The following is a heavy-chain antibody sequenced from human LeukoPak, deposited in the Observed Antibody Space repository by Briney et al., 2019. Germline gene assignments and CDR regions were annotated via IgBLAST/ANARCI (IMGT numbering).Heavy chain of an antibody. CDR3: ARDPSSIAARPV. CDR2: IYSSGTI. V-gene: IGHV4-4*08. J-gene: IGHJ4*02. Sequence: PSETLSLTCTVSSGSISSYYWSWIRQPPGKGLEWLGYIYSSGTINFNPSLKSRLTMSVDTSKNQFSLKLSSVTAADTAVYYCARDPSSIAARPVWGQGTPGHRLL. D-gene: IGHD6-6*01. CDR1: SGSISSYY.